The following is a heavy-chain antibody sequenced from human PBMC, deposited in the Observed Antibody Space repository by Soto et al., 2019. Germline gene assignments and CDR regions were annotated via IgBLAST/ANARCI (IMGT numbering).Heavy chain of an antibody. V-gene: IGHV5-51*01. Sequence: GESLKISCKGSGYRFSSYWIAWVRQMPGKGLEWMGIIYPGDSDTIYSPSFQGQVTFSADKSTSTAYLQWSSLKASDTAMYYCARQGSNGAYYYYGMDVWGQGATVTVSS. CDR1: GYRFSSYW. CDR3: ARQGSNGAYYYYGMDV. D-gene: IGHD2-8*01. J-gene: IGHJ6*02. CDR2: IYPGDSDT.